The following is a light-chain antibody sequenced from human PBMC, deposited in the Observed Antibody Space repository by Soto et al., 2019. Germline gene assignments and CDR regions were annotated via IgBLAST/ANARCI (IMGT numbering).Light chain of an antibody. CDR3: QQYDSYSSGP. CDR1: ETISTF. J-gene: IGKJ1*01. CDR2: AAS. V-gene: IGKV1-39*01. Sequence: DIQLTQSPSSLSASVGDRVTMTCRASETISTFLNWYQHKPGKAPKLLISAASRLQSGVPPRFSGSGSGTEFTLTISNLQPDDFATYYCQQYDSYSSGPFGQGTKVDIK.